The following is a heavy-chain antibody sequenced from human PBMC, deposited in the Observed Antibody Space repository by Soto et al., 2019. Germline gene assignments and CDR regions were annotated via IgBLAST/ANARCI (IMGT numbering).Heavy chain of an antibody. Sequence: XSVKVSCKASVYTFTSYDINWVRQATGQGLEWMGWMNPNSGNTGYAQKFQGRVTMTRNTSISTAYMELSSLRSEDTAVYYCARGSSQIGIDYWGQGPLVTVSS. CDR3: ARGSSQIGIDY. CDR2: MNPNSGNT. CDR1: VYTFTSYD. J-gene: IGHJ4*02. D-gene: IGHD3-22*01. V-gene: IGHV1-8*01.